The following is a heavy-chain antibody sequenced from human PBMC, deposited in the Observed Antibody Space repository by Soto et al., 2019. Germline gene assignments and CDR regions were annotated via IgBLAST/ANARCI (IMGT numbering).Heavy chain of an antibody. CDR3: ARVRQYSSSWFDY. J-gene: IGHJ4*02. D-gene: IGHD6-13*01. CDR2: IIPIFGTA. CDR1: GGTFSSYS. V-gene: IGHV1-69*13. Sequence: ASVNVSCKSSGGTFSSYSISWVRQAPGQGLECMGGIIPIFGTANYAQKFQGRVTITADESTSTAYMELSSLRSEDTAVYYCARVRQYSSSWFDYWGQGTLVTVSS.